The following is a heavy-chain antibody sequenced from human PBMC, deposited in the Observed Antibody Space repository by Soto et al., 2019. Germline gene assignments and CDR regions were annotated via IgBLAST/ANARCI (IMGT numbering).Heavy chain of an antibody. J-gene: IGHJ4*02. CDR3: AIGSDGYSGYDYFDY. V-gene: IGHV3-11*01. CDR1: GFTFSDYY. Sequence: GGSLRLSCAASGFTFSDYYMSWIRQAPGKGLEWVSYISSSGSTIYYADSVKGRFTISRDNAKNSLYLQMNSLRAEDTAVYYGAIGSDGYSGYDYFDYWGQGTLVTVSS. D-gene: IGHD5-12*01. CDR2: ISSSGSTI.